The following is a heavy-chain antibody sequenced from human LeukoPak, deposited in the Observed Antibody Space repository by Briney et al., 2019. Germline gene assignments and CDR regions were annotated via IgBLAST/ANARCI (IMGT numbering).Heavy chain of an antibody. CDR1: GGSISSGSYY. CDR3: ARQPGVNYYGSGSYYKGTLDY. Sequence: SETLSLTCTVSGGSISSGSYYWSWIRQPAGKGLEWIGRFYTSGSTNYNPSLKSRVTISVDTSKNQFSLKLSSVTAADTAVYYCARQPGVNYYGSGSYYKGTLDYWGQGTLVTVSS. CDR2: FYTSGST. V-gene: IGHV4-61*02. J-gene: IGHJ4*02. D-gene: IGHD3-10*01.